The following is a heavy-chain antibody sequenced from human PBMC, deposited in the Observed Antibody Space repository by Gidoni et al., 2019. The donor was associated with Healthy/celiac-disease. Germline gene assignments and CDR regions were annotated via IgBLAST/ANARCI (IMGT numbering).Heavy chain of an antibody. D-gene: IGHD2-15*01. V-gene: IGHV3-30*04. CDR3: ARDIVVVVAATPHNWFDP. Sequence: QVQLVESGGGGVQTGRSLRRSCAASGFTFSSYALHWVRQAPGKGLEWVAVISYDGSNKYYADSVKGRFTISRDNSKNTLYLQMNSLRAADTAVYYCARDIVVVVAATPHNWFDPWGQGTLVTVSS. J-gene: IGHJ5*02. CDR2: ISYDGSNK. CDR1: GFTFSSYA.